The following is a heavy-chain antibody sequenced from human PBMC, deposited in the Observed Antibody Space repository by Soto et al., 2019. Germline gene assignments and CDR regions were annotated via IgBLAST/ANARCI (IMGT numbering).Heavy chain of an antibody. V-gene: IGHV4-34*01. Sequence: PSETLSLTCAVYGGSFSGYYWSWIRQPPGKGLEWIGEINHSGSTNYNPSLKGRVTISVDTSKNRFSLKLSSVTAADTAVYYCARARGILTGSTFDYWGQGTLVTVSS. CDR2: INHSGST. J-gene: IGHJ4*02. D-gene: IGHD3-9*01. CDR3: ARARGILTGSTFDY. CDR1: GGSFSGYY.